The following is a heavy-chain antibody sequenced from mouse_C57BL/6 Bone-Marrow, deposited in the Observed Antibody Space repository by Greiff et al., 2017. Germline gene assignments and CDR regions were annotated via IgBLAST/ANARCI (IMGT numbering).Heavy chain of an antibody. CDR3: ARLAYYSNYGWYFDV. Sequence: EVQLQQSGPELVKPGASVKISCKASGYTFTDYYMNWVKQSHGKSLEWIGDINPNNGGTSYNQKFKGKATLTVDKSSSTAYMELRSLTSEDSAVYYCARLAYYSNYGWYFDVWGTGTTVTVSS. CDR2: INPNNGGT. J-gene: IGHJ1*03. CDR1: GYTFTDYY. V-gene: IGHV1-26*01. D-gene: IGHD2-5*01.